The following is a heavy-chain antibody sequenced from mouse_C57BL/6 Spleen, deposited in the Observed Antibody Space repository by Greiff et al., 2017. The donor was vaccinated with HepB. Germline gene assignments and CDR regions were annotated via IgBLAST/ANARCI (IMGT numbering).Heavy chain of an antibody. CDR2: ISYDGSN. V-gene: IGHV3-6*01. J-gene: IGHJ4*01. D-gene: IGHD4-1*01. CDR3: ARGPGTIYYAMDY. Sequence: EVQLQESGPGLVKPSQSLSLTCSVTGYSITSGYYWNWIRQFPGNKLEWMGYISYDGSNNYNPSLNNRISITRDTSKNQFFLKLNSVTTEDTATYYCARGPGTIYYAMDYWGQGTSVTVSS. CDR1: GYSITSGYY.